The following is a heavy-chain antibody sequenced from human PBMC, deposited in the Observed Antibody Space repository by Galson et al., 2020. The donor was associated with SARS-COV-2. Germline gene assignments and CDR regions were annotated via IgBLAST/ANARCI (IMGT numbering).Heavy chain of an antibody. CDR1: GYTLTELS. CDR3: ATGGMYRINWFDP. V-gene: IGHV1-24*01. Sequence: ASVKVSCQVSGYTLTELSMHWVRQAPGKGLEWMGGFDPEDGETIYAQKFQGRVTMTEDTSTDTAYMELSSLRSEDTAVYYCATGGMYRINWFDPWGQGTLVTVSS. J-gene: IGHJ5*02. CDR2: FDPEDGET. D-gene: IGHD1-26*01.